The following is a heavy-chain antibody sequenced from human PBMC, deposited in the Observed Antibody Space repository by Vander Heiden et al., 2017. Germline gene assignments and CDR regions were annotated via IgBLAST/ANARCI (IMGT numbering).Heavy chain of an antibody. Sequence: EVQLLESGGGLVQPGGSLRLSCVASGFTFSSFAMAWVRQAPGKGLEWVSSISGSGSNTYYADSVKGRFTISRDSSKNTLYLQMNSLRAEDTAAYYCAKKFPKKGNYYYGMDVWGQGTTVTVSS. CDR3: AKKFPKKGNYYYGMDV. V-gene: IGHV3-23*01. CDR1: GFTFSSFA. CDR2: ISGSGSNT. J-gene: IGHJ6*02.